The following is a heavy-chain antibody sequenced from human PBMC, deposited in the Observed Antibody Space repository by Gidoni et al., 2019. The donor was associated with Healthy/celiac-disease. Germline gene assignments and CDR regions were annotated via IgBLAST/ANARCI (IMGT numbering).Heavy chain of an antibody. CDR2: INHSGST. CDR3: ARRPNLDY. J-gene: IGHJ4*02. Sequence: QVQLQQWGAGLLKPSKTLSLTCAVYGGSFSGYYWSWIRQPPGKGLEWIGEINHSGSTNYNPSLKSRVTISVDTSKNQFSLKLSSVTAADTAVYYCARRPNLDYWGQGTLVTVSS. CDR1: GGSFSGYY. V-gene: IGHV4-34*01.